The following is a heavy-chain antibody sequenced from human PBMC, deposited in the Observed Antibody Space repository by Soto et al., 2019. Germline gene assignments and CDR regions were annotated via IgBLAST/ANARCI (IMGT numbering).Heavy chain of an antibody. V-gene: IGHV5-10-1*01. J-gene: IGHJ6*02. CDR3: ARPSRTYSSSWGMDV. D-gene: IGHD6-13*01. CDR2: IDPSDSYT. CDR1: SCVGYC. Sequence: SCVGYCGSRMRKMPGKGLEWMGRIDPSDSYTNYSPSFQGHVTISAAKSISTAYLQWGSLKASDTTMYYCARPSRTYSSSWGMDVWGQGTTVTVTS.